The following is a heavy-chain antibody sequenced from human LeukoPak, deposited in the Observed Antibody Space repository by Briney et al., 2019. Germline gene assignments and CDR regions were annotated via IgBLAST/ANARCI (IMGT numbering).Heavy chain of an antibody. CDR2: IIPIFGTA. D-gene: IGHD3-22*01. V-gene: IGHV1-69*05. J-gene: IGHJ4*02. CDR3: ARDHYYDSSGYFSENPPGEPDY. CDR1: GGAFSSYA. Sequence: SVKVSCKASGGAFSSYAISWVRQAPGQGLEWMGRIIPIFGTANYAQKFQGRVTITTDESTSTAYMELSSLRSEDTAVYYCARDHYYDSSGYFSENPPGEPDYWGQGTLVTVSS.